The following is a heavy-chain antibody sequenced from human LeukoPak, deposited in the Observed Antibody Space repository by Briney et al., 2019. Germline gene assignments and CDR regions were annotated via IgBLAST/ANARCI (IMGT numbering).Heavy chain of an antibody. V-gene: IGHV4-59*01. D-gene: IGHD4-17*01. J-gene: IGHJ3*02. CDR2: IYYSGST. Sequence: PSETLSLTCTVSGGSISSYYWSWIRQPPGNELEWIGYIYYSGSTNYNPSLKSRLTISVDTSKNQFSLKLSSVTAADTAVYYCARDTTGPEAFDIWGQGTMVTVSS. CDR3: ARDTTGPEAFDI. CDR1: GGSISSYY.